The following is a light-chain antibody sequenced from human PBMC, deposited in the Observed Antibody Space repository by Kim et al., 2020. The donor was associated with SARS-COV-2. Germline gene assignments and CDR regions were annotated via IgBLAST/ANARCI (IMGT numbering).Light chain of an antibody. CDR2: RDS. CDR3: QVWDSSTYV. V-gene: IGLV3-9*01. J-gene: IGLJ1*01. Sequence: SYELTQPLSVSVALGQTARITCEGNNIGSKSVHWYQQKPGQAHVLVIYRDSNRPSGIPERFSGSNSGNTATLTISRGQAGDEADYYCQVWDSSTYVFGTGTKVTVL. CDR1: NIGSKS.